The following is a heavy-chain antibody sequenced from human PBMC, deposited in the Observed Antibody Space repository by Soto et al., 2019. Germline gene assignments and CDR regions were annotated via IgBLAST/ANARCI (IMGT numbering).Heavy chain of an antibody. V-gene: IGHV3-23*01. D-gene: IGHD6-6*01. CDR2: ISGSGGSK. CDR1: GFTFSSYA. J-gene: IGHJ4*02. CDR3: TKDGVRGVQLVRANYFDY. Sequence: GGSLRLSCAASGFTFSSYAMSWVRQAPGKGLEWVSAISGSGGSKYYADSVRGRFTISRDNSKNTLYLQRNSLRAGDTAVYFCTKDGVRGVQLVRANYFDYWGQGTLVTVSS.